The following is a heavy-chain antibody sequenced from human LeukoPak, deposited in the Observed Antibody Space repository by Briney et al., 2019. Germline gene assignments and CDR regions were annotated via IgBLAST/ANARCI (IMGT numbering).Heavy chain of an antibody. Sequence: GASVKVSCKASGYTFTDYYIHWVRQAPGQGLEWMGIINPSGRSTSYAQKFQGRVAMTRDMSTSTVYMELSSLRSEDTAVYYCASERGGNSYFVVSAFDIWGQGTMVTVSS. CDR2: INPSGRST. CDR3: ASERGGNSYFVVSAFDI. V-gene: IGHV1-46*01. D-gene: IGHD4-23*01. J-gene: IGHJ3*02. CDR1: GYTFTDYY.